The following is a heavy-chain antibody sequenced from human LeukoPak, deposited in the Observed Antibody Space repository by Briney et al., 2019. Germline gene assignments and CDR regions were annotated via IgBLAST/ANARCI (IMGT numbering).Heavy chain of an antibody. J-gene: IGHJ3*02. D-gene: IGHD3-10*01. CDR2: IYYSGST. CDR3: ARDHDKWFGEPKDAFDI. V-gene: IGHV4-30-4*08. Sequence: SETLSLTCTVSGGSISSGDYYWSWIRQPPGKVLEWIGYIYYSGSTYYNPSLKSRVTISVDTSKNQFSLKLSSVTAADTAVYYCARDHDKWFGEPKDAFDIWGQGTMVTVSS. CDR1: GGSISSGDYY.